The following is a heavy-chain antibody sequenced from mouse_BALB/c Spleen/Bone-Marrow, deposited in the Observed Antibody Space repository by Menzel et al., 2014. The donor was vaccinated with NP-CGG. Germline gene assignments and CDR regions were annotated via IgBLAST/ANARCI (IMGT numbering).Heavy chain of an antibody. Sequence: QVHVKQSGAELVKPGASVRLSCKASGYSFTTYWIHWVKQRPGQGLEWIGEINPSNGRTNYNEKFKSKATLTVDKSSSTAYMQLSSLTSEDSAVYYCARYDGPAWFAYWGQGTLDTVSA. CDR3: ARYDGPAWFAY. J-gene: IGHJ3*01. CDR1: GYSFTTYW. V-gene: IGHV1S81*02. CDR2: INPSNGRT. D-gene: IGHD2-3*01.